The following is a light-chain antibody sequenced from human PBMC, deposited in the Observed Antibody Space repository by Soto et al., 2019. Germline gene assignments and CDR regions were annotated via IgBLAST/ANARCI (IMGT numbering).Light chain of an antibody. J-gene: IGLJ3*02. V-gene: IGLV1-44*01. CDR3: AAWDDSLNGPL. Sequence: QSVLTQPPSASETPGQRVTISCSGTSSNIGSNTVNWYQQLPGTAPKLLIFANNPRPSGVPDRFSGSKSGTSASLVISGLQSEDEADYYCAAWDDSLNGPLFGGGTQLTVL. CDR1: SSNIGSNT. CDR2: ANN.